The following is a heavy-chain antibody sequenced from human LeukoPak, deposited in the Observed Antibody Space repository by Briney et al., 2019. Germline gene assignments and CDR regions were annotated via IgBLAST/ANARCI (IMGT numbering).Heavy chain of an antibody. V-gene: IGHV1-18*01. D-gene: IGHD2-15*01. J-gene: IGHJ1*01. CDR1: GYPFGSYG. CDR3: ARDSADCSGGSCFSAEYFQH. Sequence: ASVKVSCKASGYPFGSYGITWVRQAPGQGLEWMGRISDYNGNTNYAQKFQGRLTMTTDTSPSIGYMDLRSLRSDDTAVYYCARDSADCSGGSCFSAEYFQHWGQGTLVTVSS. CDR2: ISDYNGNT.